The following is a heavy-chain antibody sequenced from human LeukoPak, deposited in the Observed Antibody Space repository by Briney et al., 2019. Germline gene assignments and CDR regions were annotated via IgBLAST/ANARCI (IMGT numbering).Heavy chain of an antibody. V-gene: IGHV3-23*01. J-gene: IGHJ4*02. D-gene: IGHD3-16*01. CDR3: ARGALIPDF. CDR1: GFTFSNYA. Sequence: PWGSLRLSCAASGFTFSNYAMTWIRQAPGKGLAWVSSISKSDGSTYYADSVRGRFTISRDNSKNTVYLHMDSLRVEDTAIYYCARGALIPDFRGQGSLVAVSS. CDR2: ISKSDGST.